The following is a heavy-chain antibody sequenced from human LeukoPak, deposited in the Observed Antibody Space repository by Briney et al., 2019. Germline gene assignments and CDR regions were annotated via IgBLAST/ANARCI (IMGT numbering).Heavy chain of an antibody. CDR3: AKDYSSAV. V-gene: IGHV3-23*01. Sequence: GGSLRLSCAASGFTFSIYDMSWVRQAPGKGLAWVSAISGGGTRTYYAGSVKGRFTISRDNSKNMLYLQMDSLRAEDTAVYYCAKDYSSAVWGQGTTVTVSS. CDR2: ISGGGTRT. CDR1: GFTFSIYD. J-gene: IGHJ6*02. D-gene: IGHD3-22*01.